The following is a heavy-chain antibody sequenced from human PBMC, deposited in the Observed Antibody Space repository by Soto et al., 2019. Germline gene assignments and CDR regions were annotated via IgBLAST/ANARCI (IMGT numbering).Heavy chain of an antibody. J-gene: IGHJ6*02. Sequence: GGSLRLSCAASGFTFSNAWMSWVRQAPGKGLEWVGRIKSKTDGGTTDYAAPVKGRFTISRDDSKNTLYLQMNSLKTEDTAVYYCTTDPHLGVVPSDYYYYGMDVWGQGTTVTVSS. D-gene: IGHD3-3*01. V-gene: IGHV3-15*01. CDR1: GFTFSNAW. CDR2: IKSKTDGGTT. CDR3: TTDPHLGVVPSDYYYYGMDV.